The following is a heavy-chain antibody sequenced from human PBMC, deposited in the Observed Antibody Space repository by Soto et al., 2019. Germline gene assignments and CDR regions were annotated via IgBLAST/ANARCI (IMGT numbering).Heavy chain of an antibody. CDR3: ARCRSMRLFYYYYYMDV. CDR2: MNPNSGNT. V-gene: IGHV1-8*01. CDR1: GYTFTSYD. J-gene: IGHJ6*03. Sequence: ASVKVSCKASGYTFTSYDINWVRQATGQGLEWMGWMNPNSGNTGYAQKFQGRVTMTRNTSISTAYMELSSLRSEDTAVYYCARCRSMRLFYYYYYMDVWGKGTTVTVSS.